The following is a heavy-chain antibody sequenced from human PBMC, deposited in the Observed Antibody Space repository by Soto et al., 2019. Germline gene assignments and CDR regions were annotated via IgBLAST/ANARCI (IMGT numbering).Heavy chain of an antibody. CDR3: ARGRREGIAAAGHYYYYMDV. J-gene: IGHJ6*03. D-gene: IGHD6-13*01. CDR1: GYTFTSYD. CDR2: MNPNSGNT. Sequence: ASVKVSCKASGYTFTSYDINWVRQATGQGLEWMGWMNPNSGNTGYAQKFQGRVTMTRNTSISTAYMELSSLRSEDTAVYYCARGRREGIAAAGHYYYYMDVWGKGTTVTVSS. V-gene: IGHV1-8*01.